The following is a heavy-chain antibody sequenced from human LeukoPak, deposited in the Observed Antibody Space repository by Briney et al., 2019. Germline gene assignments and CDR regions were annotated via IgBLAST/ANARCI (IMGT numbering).Heavy chain of an antibody. V-gene: IGHV3-23*01. D-gene: IGHD6-13*01. CDR3: AKQSSGSAAWYSLHYDF. J-gene: IGHJ4*02. CDR1: GFTLSSYA. CDR2: VDGGGGGT. Sequence: GGSLRLSCAASGFTLSSYAMTWVRQAPGRGLEWVSSVDGGGGGTYYADSVKGRFTISRDNSKDTLYLQMNGLRAEDTAVYFCAKQSSGSAAWYSLHYDFWGQGTLVTVSS.